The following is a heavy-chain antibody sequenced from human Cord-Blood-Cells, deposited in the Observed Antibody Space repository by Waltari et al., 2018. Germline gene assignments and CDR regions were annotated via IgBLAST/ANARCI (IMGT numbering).Heavy chain of an antibody. CDR1: GFTFSSYS. V-gene: IGHV3-48*02. D-gene: IGHD6-13*01. CDR3: ASPGIAAAGPYFDY. Sequence: EVQLVESGGGLVQPGGSLRLSCAASGFTFSSYSMNWVCQAPGKGLEWVSYISSSSSTIYYADSVKGRFTISRDNAKNSLYLQMNSLRDEDTAVYYCASPGIAAAGPYFDYWGQGTLVTVSS. J-gene: IGHJ4*02. CDR2: ISSSSSTI.